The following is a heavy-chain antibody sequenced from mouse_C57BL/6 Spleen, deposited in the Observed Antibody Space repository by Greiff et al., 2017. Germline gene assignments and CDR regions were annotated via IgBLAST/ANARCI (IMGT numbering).Heavy chain of an antibody. J-gene: IGHJ3*01. CDR3: ACSRILDYDEAWFAY. D-gene: IGHD2-4*01. CDR2: IYPGSGST. Sequence: QVQLQQPGAELVKPGASVKMSCKASGYTFTSYWITWVKQRPGQGLEWIGDIYPGSGSTNYNEKFKRKATLTVDTSSSTAYMQLSILTSEDSAVYYCACSRILDYDEAWFAYWGQGTLVTVSA. CDR1: GYTFTSYW. V-gene: IGHV1-55*01.